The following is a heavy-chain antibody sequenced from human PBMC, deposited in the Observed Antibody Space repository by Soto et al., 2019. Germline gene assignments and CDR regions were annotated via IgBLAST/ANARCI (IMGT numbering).Heavy chain of an antibody. CDR2: IYYSGST. J-gene: IGHJ5*02. Sequence: PSETLSLTCTVSGGSISSGGYYWSWIRQHPGKGLEWIGYIYYSGSTYYNPSLKSRVTISVDTSKNQFSLKLSSVTAADTAVYYCARGRNPRELMVYGSGTWRNPRPNWFDPWGQGTLVTVSS. CDR3: ARGRNPRELMVYGSGTWRNPRPNWFDP. V-gene: IGHV4-31*03. D-gene: IGHD2-8*01. CDR1: GGSISSGGYY.